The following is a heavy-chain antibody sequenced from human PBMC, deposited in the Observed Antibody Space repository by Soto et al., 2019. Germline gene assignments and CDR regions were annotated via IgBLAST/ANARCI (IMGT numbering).Heavy chain of an antibody. V-gene: IGHV1-18*04. CDR3: AREGYCSGGSCYPADAFDI. CDR1: GYTFTSYG. Sequence: GASVKVSCKASGYTFTSYGISWVLQAPGQGLEWMGWISAYNGNTNYAQKLQGRVTMTTDTSTSTAYMELRSLRSDDTAVYYCAREGYCSGGSCYPADAFDIWGQGTMVTVSS. CDR2: ISAYNGNT. J-gene: IGHJ3*02. D-gene: IGHD2-15*01.